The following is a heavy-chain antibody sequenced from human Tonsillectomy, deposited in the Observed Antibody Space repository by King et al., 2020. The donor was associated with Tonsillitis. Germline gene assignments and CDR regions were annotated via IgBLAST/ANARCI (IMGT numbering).Heavy chain of an antibody. J-gene: IGHJ3*02. Sequence: VQLVESGGGVVQPGRSPRLSCAASGFTFRSYDMHWVRQAPGKGLEWVTVISYDGSNKYYADSVKGRFTISRDNSKNTLYLHMNSLRAEDTAIYYCAREGTAAGTGDAFDIWGQGTMVTVSS. CDR2: ISYDGSNK. D-gene: IGHD6-13*01. V-gene: IGHV3-33*05. CDR1: GFTFRSYD. CDR3: AREGTAAGTGDAFDI.